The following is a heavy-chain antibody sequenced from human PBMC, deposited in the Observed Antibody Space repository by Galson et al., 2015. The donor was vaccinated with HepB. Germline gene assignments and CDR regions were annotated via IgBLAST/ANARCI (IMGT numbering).Heavy chain of an antibody. J-gene: IGHJ4*02. V-gene: IGHV3-33*01. CDR3: ATDAYRSSYYFDF. CDR1: GFTFSNSG. Sequence: SLRLSCAASGFTFSNSGMHWVRQAPGKGLEWVAVVWSDGYKKYYADSVQGRFTISRDNSKNTLFLQMDSLRAEDTAVYYCATDAYRSSYYFDFWGQGTGVTVSS. CDR2: VWSDGYKK. D-gene: IGHD3-16*01.